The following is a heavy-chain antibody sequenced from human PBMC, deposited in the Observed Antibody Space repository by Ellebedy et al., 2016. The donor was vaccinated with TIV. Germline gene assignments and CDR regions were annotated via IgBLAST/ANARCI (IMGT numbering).Heavy chain of an antibody. Sequence: ASVKVSXKASSYSFTNYGISWVRQAPGRGLEWVGWVSGYNGDTNYAQKLQGRVTMTTDTSTSTAYMELRSLRSDDTAVYYCARAPSSGHSPFWYWGQGTLVTVSS. CDR1: SYSFTNYG. CDR3: ARAPSSGHSPFWY. V-gene: IGHV1-18*04. CDR2: VSGYNGDT. D-gene: IGHD3-3*01. J-gene: IGHJ4*02.